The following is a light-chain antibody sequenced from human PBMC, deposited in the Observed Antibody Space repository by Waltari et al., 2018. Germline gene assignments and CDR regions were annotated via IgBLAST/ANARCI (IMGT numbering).Light chain of an antibody. CDR3: CSYAGSYTPWV. CDR2: DVS. J-gene: IGLJ3*02. V-gene: IGLV2-11*01. CDR1: SSDVGGYNY. Sequence: QSALTQPRSVSGSPGQSVTISCTGTSSDVGGYNYVSWYQQHPGKATKLMIYDVSKRPSGVPDRFSGSKSGNTASLTLSGLQAEDEADYYCCSYAGSYTPWVFGGGTKLTVL.